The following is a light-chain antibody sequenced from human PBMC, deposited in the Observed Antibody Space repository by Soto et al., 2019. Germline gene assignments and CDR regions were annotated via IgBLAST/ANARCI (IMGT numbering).Light chain of an antibody. Sequence: DIQMTQSPSTLSASVGARVPITCRASQSISSWLAWYQQKPGKAPKLLIYDASSLESGVPSRFSGSGSGTEFTLTISSLQPDDFATYYCQQYNSYWGTFGQGTKVDIK. J-gene: IGKJ1*01. CDR3: QQYNSYWGT. CDR2: DAS. CDR1: QSISSW. V-gene: IGKV1-5*01.